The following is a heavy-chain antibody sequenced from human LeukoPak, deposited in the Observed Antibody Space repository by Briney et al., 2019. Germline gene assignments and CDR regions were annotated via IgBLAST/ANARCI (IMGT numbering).Heavy chain of an antibody. V-gene: IGHV5-51*01. D-gene: IGHD3-22*01. CDR2: IYPGDSDT. Sequence: GESLKISCKGSGYSFTSYWIGWVRQMPGKGLEWMGIIYPGDSDTRYGPSFQGQVTISADKSISTAYLQWSSLKASDTAMYYCARHSYYYDSSGYYRDGYYYYYMDVWGKGTTVTVSS. CDR1: GYSFTSYW. J-gene: IGHJ6*03. CDR3: ARHSYYYDSSGYYRDGYYYYYMDV.